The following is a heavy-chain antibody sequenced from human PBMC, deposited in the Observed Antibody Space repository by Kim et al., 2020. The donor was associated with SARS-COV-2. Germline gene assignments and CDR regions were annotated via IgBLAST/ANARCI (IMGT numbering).Heavy chain of an antibody. V-gene: IGHV3-49*04. Sequence: GGSLRLSCTASGFTFGDYATSWVRQAPGKGLEWVGFIRSKAYGGTTEYAASVKGRFTISRDDSKSIAYLQMNSLKTEDTAVYYCTSLELWGQGTLVTVSS. CDR1: GFTFGDYA. CDR2: IRSKAYGGTT. D-gene: IGHD1-26*01. J-gene: IGHJ4*02. CDR3: TSLEL.